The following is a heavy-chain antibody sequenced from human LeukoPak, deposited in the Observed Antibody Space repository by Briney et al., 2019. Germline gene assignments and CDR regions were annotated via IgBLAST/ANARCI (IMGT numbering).Heavy chain of an antibody. V-gene: IGHV4-30-4*08. J-gene: IGHJ3*02. Sequence: SETLSLTCTVSGGSISSSSYYWGWIRQPPGKGLEWIGYIYYSGSTYYNPSLKSRVTISVDTSRNQFSLKLSSVTAADTAVYYCARTVLYCSGGSCYSHDAFDIWGQGTMVTVSS. CDR3: ARTVLYCSGGSCYSHDAFDI. CDR2: IYYSGST. D-gene: IGHD2-15*01. CDR1: GGSISSSSYY.